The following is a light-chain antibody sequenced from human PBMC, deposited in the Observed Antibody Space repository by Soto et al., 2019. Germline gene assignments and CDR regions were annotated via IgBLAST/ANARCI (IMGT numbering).Light chain of an antibody. J-gene: IGKJ1*01. CDR3: QQYNGYSTWT. Sequence: DIQMTQSPSTLSASVGDRVTITCRASQSISGWLAWYQQKPGKAPNLLIYKASTLESGVPSRFSGSGSGTEFTLTISSLQPDDFATYYCQQYNGYSTWTFGQGTKVEIK. CDR2: KAS. CDR1: QSISGW. V-gene: IGKV1-5*03.